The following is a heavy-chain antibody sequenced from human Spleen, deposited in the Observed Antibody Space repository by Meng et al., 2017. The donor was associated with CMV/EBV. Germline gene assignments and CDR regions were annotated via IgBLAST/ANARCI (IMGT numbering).Heavy chain of an antibody. CDR3: ARGLGYYDSSGTTGA. D-gene: IGHD3-22*01. CDR1: GFTVSSNY. V-gene: IGHV3-53*01. J-gene: IGHJ5*02. CDR2: IYSGGST. Sequence: SGFTVSSNYMSWVRQAPGKGLEWVSVIYSGGSTYYADSVKGRFTISRDNSKNTLYLQMNSLRAEDTAVYYCARGLGYYDSSGTTGAWGQGTLVTVSS.